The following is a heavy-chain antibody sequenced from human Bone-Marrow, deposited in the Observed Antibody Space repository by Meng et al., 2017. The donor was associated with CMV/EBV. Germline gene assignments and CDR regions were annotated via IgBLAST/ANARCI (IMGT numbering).Heavy chain of an antibody. CDR3: ARGLGRDFDY. CDR2: FYHSGST. J-gene: IGHJ4*02. V-gene: IGHV4-39*07. D-gene: IGHD1-26*01. Sequence: SETLSLTCTVSGGSISSSTCNWGWIRQSPGKGLEWIGSFYHSGSTYYNPSLKSRVTISVDTSKNQFSLNLSSVTAADTAVYSCARGLGRDFDYWGQGKLVTGSS. CDR1: GGSISSSTCN.